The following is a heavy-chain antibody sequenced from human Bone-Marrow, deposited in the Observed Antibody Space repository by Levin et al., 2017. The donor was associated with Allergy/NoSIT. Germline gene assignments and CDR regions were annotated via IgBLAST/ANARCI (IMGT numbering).Heavy chain of an antibody. Sequence: NHGESLKISCKFSGHTFSTFWVGWVRQKPGKGLEWMGVVYPGDSDTKYSPSFQGQVTISVDNSITTAYLQWSSLKASDSATYYCARRVWGLWPNYYRYGMDVWGQGTKVTGS. CDR3: ARRVWGLWPNYYRYGMDV. CDR2: VYPGDSDT. D-gene: IGHD7-27*01. J-gene: IGHJ6*02. CDR1: GHTFSTFW. V-gene: IGHV5-51*01.